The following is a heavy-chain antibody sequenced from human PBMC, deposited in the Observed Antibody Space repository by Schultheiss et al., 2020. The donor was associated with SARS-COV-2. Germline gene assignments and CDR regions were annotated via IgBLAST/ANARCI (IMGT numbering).Heavy chain of an antibody. Sequence: TLVKPTQTLTLTCTFSGFSLTTNGMRVSWIRQPPGKALQWLARIDWDDDEFYSTSLKSRLTISKDTSKSQVVLTMTNMDPVDTATYYCARNVRAVWGGNYFDYWGQGTLVTVSS. CDR1: GFSLTTNGMR. CDR2: IDWDDDE. CDR3: ARNVRAVWGGNYFDY. D-gene: IGHD3-16*01. J-gene: IGHJ4*02. V-gene: IGHV2-70*04.